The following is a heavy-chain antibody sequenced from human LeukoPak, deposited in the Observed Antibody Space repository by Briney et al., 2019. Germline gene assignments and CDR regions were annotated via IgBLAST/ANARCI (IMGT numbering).Heavy chain of an antibody. CDR1: GFTFSSYW. CDR2: IKQDGSEK. J-gene: IGHJ4*02. D-gene: IGHD2-2*01. CDR3: ARDLRYCSSTSCCELQLVHYYFDY. Sequence: GGSLRLSCAASGFTFSSYWMSWVRQAPGKGLEWVANIKQDGSEKYYVDSVKGRFTISRDNAKNSLYLQMNSLRAEDTAVYYCARDLRYCSSTSCCELQLVHYYFDYWGQGTLVTVSS. V-gene: IGHV3-7*03.